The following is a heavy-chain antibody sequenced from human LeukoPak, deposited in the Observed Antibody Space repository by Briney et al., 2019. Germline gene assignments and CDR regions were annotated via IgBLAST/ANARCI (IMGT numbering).Heavy chain of an antibody. V-gene: IGHV3-11*06. CDR3: ARDAGYSYGPRDY. CDR1: GFTFSDYY. CDR2: ISSGSSYI. D-gene: IGHD5-18*01. J-gene: IGHJ4*02. Sequence: PGGSLRLSCAASGFTFSDYYMSWVRQAPGKGLEWVSSISSGSSYIKYADSVKGRFTISRDNAKNSLFLQMNSLRAEDTAVYYCARDAGYSYGPRDYWGQGTLVTVSS.